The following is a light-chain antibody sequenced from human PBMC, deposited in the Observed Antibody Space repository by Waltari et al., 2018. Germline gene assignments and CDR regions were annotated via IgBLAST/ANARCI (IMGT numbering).Light chain of an antibody. CDR3: MQGTHWPYT. J-gene: IGKJ2*01. Sequence: DVVMTQSPLSLSGTLGQAASISCKSSQSLVHSDGNTHLNWFQQRPGQSPRRLIYRVSNRDSGVPDRFSGSGSGTDFTLKINKVEAEDVGIYYCMQGTHWPYTFGQGTKLDIK. CDR1: QSLVHSDGNTH. CDR2: RVS. V-gene: IGKV2-30*02.